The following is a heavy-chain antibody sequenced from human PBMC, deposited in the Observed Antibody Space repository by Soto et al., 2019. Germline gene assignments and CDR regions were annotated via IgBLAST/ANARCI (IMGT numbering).Heavy chain of an antibody. J-gene: IGHJ3*02. Sequence: QVQLVQSGAEVKKPGASVKVSCKASGYSFTSYYMHWVRQAPGQGLEWMGIINPSGGSTRYAQKVQDRVTITSDTSTSTLYMEMSRLRSEDTAVYYCARDVGGVAGTKDAFDIWGQGTMVTVSS. CDR1: GYSFTSYY. V-gene: IGHV1-46*01. D-gene: IGHD6-19*01. CDR2: INPSGGST. CDR3: ARDVGGVAGTKDAFDI.